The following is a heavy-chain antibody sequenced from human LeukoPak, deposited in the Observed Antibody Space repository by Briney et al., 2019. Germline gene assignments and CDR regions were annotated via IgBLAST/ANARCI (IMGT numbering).Heavy chain of an antibody. D-gene: IGHD6-19*01. V-gene: IGHV3-64D*06. CDR3: IKDRGSSGWDFDS. Sequence: GGSLRLSCSASGFVFSDYAMHWARQAPGKGLEYLSSISGNGVPTYYVDSVQGKFTVSRDNSKTTLYLQINSLRREDTAFYYCIKDRGSSGWDFDSWGKGTLLSVSS. CDR1: GFVFSDYA. CDR2: ISGNGVPT. J-gene: IGHJ4*02.